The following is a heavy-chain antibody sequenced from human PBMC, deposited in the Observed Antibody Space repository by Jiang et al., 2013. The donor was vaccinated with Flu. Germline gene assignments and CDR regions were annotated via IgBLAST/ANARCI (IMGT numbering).Heavy chain of an antibody. Sequence: SGAEVKKPGSSVKVSCEASGDIFRRCVISWVRQAPGQGPEWMGGFTPHLDIENVAQKFQGRLTLTADKSTRTAYMELSSLTSEDTAVYYCARVPVETGMVTDGGWFDTWGQGTRAPSPQ. V-gene: IGHV1-69*10. J-gene: IGHJ5*02. CDR2: FTPHLDIE. D-gene: IGHD5-18*01. CDR1: GDIFRRCV. CDR3: ARVPVETGMVTDGGWFDT.